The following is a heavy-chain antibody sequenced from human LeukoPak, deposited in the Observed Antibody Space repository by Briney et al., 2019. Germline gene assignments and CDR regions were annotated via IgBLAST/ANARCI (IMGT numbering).Heavy chain of an antibody. CDR2: VSGSGSST. CDR1: GFTFSSYA. Sequence: GGSLRLSCAASGFTFSSYAMSWVRQAPGNGLEWVSAVSGSGSSTYYADSVKGRFTISRDNSKNTLYLQMNSLRAEDTAVYYCAKDLSTWTSTYYFDYWGQGTLVTVSS. J-gene: IGHJ4*02. V-gene: IGHV3-23*01. D-gene: IGHD2/OR15-2a*01. CDR3: AKDLSTWTSTYYFDY.